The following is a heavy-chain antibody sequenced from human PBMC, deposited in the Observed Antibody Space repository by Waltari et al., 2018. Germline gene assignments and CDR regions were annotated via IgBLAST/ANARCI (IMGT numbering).Heavy chain of an antibody. CDR2: INPNSGGT. J-gene: IGHJ6*02. V-gene: IGHV1-2*04. Sequence: QVQLVQSGAEVKKPGASVKVPCKASGYPFPGVYMPRVRQAPGQGLEWRGWINPNSGGTNYAQKFQGWVTMTRDTSISTAYMELSRLRSDDTAVYYCARKSRYYYGMDVWGQGTTVTVSS. CDR1: GYPFPGVY. CDR3: ARKSRYYYGMDV.